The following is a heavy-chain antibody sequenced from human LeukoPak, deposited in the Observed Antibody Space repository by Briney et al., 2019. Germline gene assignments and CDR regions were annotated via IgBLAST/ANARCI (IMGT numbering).Heavy chain of an antibody. CDR2: MNPNSGNT. Sequence: ASVKVSCKASGYTFTYYYMHWVRQAPGQGLEWMGWMNPNSGNTGYAQRFQGRVTMTRDTSISTAYMELNSLTSEDTAVYYCAKNVRDTGTFDYWGQGTLVTVSS. J-gene: IGHJ4*02. CDR1: GYTFTYYY. D-gene: IGHD5-18*01. CDR3: AKNVRDTGTFDY. V-gene: IGHV1-8*02.